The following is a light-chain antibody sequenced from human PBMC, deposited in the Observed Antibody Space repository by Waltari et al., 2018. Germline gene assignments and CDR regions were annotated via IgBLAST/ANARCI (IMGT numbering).Light chain of an antibody. CDR3: QQYGSSRT. Sequence: EIVLTKSPGTLSLSPGVRATLSCRASQSVSSSYLAWYQQKPGQAPRLLIYGASSRATGISDRFSGSGSGTDFTLTISRLEPEDFAVYYCQQYGSSRTFGQGTKVEIK. J-gene: IGKJ1*01. CDR1: QSVSSSY. V-gene: IGKV3-20*01. CDR2: GAS.